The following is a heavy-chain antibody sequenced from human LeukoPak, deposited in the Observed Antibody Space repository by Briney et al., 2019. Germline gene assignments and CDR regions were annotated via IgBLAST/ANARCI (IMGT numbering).Heavy chain of an antibody. CDR2: ISYDGSNK. V-gene: IGHV3-30-3*01. CDR3: ARDGSPNYYDSSGYYY. Sequence: GRSLRLSCAASGFTFSSYAMHWVRQAPGKGLEWVAVISYDGSNKYYADSVKGRFTISRDNSKNTLYLHMNSLRAEDTAVYYCARDGSPNYYDSSGYYYWGQGTLVTVSS. D-gene: IGHD3-22*01. J-gene: IGHJ4*02. CDR1: GFTFSSYA.